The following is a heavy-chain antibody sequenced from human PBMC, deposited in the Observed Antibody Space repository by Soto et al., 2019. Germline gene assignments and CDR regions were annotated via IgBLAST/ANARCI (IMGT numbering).Heavy chain of an antibody. CDR1: GGTFSNDP. V-gene: IGHV1-69*12. CDR2: IIPIFGTV. Sequence: QVQLVQSGAEVKKPGSSVKVSCKASGGTFSNDPISWVRQAPGQGLEWMGGIIPIFGTVNYAQKFQGRVTITADESTSTAYMELCSLRSEDTAVYYCARGNHRWLQLWYFDLWGRGTLVTVSS. D-gene: IGHD5-12*01. J-gene: IGHJ2*01. CDR3: ARGNHRWLQLWYFDL.